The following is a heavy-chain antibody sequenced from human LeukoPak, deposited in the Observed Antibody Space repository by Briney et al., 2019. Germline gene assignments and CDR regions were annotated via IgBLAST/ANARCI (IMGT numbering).Heavy chain of an antibody. V-gene: IGHV5-51*01. D-gene: IGHD1-26*01. J-gene: IGHJ3*02. Sequence: GESLKISCKGSGYSFTSYWIGWVRQMPGKGLEWMGIIYPGDSDTRYSPSFQGQVTISADKSISTAYLQWTSLKASDTAMYYCAGAIVGAATAFDIWGQGTMVTVSS. CDR1: GYSFTSYW. CDR2: IYPGDSDT. CDR3: AGAIVGAATAFDI.